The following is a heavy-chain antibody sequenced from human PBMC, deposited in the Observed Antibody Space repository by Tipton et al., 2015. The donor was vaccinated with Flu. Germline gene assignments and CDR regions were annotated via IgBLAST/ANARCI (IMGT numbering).Heavy chain of an antibody. CDR3: ARGMASGATYFDY. V-gene: IGHV4-4*07. CDR2: VHTSGNT. J-gene: IGHJ4*02. CDR1: GGSISNYY. D-gene: IGHD6-19*01. Sequence: GLVKPSETLSLTCTVAGGSISNYYWSWVRQPAGKRLQWIGRVHTSGNTHYDPSFESRVTISLDTSKSQFSLKLRSVTAADTAVYFCARGMASGATYFDYWGPGTLVTVSS.